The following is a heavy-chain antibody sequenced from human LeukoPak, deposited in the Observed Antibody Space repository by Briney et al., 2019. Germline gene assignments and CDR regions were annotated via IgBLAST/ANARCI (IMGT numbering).Heavy chain of an antibody. CDR2: ISGSGGST. CDR1: GFTFSSYA. V-gene: IGHV3-23*01. CDR3: ASGTPHCSSTSCYAGNDY. J-gene: IGHJ4*02. Sequence: SGGSLRLSCAASGFTFSSYAMSWVRQAPGKGLEWVSAISGSGGSTYYADSVKGRFTISRDNSKNTLYLQMNSLRAEDMAVYYCASGTPHCSSTSCYAGNDYWGQGTLVTVSS. D-gene: IGHD2-2*01.